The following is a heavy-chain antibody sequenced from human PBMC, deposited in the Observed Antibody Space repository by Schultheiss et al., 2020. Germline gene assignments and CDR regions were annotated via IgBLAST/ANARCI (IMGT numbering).Heavy chain of an antibody. CDR1: GFTFSSYS. V-gene: IGHV3-74*01. CDR3: AKRKQRAFDI. D-gene: IGHD6-25*01. J-gene: IGHJ3*02. CDR2: INSDGSST. Sequence: ESLKISCAASGFTFSSYSMNWVRQAPGKGLEWVSRINSDGSSTSYADSVKGRFTTSRDNARNSLYLQMNSLRAEDTALYYCAKRKQRAFDIWGQGTMVTVSS.